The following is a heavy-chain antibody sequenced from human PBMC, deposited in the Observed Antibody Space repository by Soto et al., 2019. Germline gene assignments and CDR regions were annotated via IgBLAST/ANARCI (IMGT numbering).Heavy chain of an antibody. CDR1: GFTFSSYA. J-gene: IGHJ4*02. V-gene: IGHV3-23*01. D-gene: IGHD6-13*01. Sequence: EVQLLDSGGGLVQPGGSLRLSCAASGFTFSSYAMNWVRQAPGKGLEWVSVISGSGGSTYCADSVKGRFTISRDNSKNTLYLHMNCLRAEDTAVYYCARRGPGTYFDYWGQGTLVTVSS. CDR3: ARRGPGTYFDY. CDR2: ISGSGGST.